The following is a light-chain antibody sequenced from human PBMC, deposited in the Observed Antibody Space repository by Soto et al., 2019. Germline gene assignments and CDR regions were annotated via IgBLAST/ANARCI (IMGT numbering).Light chain of an antibody. V-gene: IGKV3-20*01. CDR1: QSVSSSY. Sequence: EILFTQSPGTLSLSPGERAAVSCGSSQSVSSSYLAWYQQKPGQAPRLLISGASSRATGIPDRFSGSGSATDFTLTIISLQSEDSAVYYCQQYNDWPLTFGGGTKVDSK. CDR2: GAS. CDR3: QQYNDWPLT. J-gene: IGKJ4*01.